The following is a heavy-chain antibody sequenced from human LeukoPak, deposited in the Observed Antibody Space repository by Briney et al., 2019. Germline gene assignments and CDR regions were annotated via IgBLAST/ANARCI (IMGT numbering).Heavy chain of an antibody. CDR2: MNPNSGNT. CDR1: GYTFTSYD. V-gene: IGHV1-8*01. D-gene: IGHD3-10*01. J-gene: IGHJ4*02. CDR3: ARVSVGYYYGSGSRYTDY. Sequence: ASVKVSCKASGYTFTSYDINWVRQATGQGLEWMGWMNPNSGNTGYAQKFQGRVTMTRNTSISTAYMELSSLRSEDTAVYYCARVSVGYYYGSGSRYTDYWGQGTLVTVSS.